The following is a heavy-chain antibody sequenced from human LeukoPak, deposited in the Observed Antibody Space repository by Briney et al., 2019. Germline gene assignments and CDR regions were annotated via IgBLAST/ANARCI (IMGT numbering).Heavy chain of an antibody. D-gene: IGHD2-21*01. V-gene: IGHV5-51*01. CDR2: IYPGDSDT. J-gene: IGHJ4*02. CDR3: ARRMSQYVVDY. Sequence: GESLKISCKGSGYSFTSYCVGWLRQMPGKGLEWMGIIYPGDSDTRYSPSFQGQVTISADKSISTAYLQWSSLKASDTALYYCARRMSQYVVDYCGQGTLVTVSS. CDR1: GYSFTSYC.